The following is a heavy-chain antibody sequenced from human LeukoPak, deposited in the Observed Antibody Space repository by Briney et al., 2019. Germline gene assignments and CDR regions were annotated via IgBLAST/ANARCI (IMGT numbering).Heavy chain of an antibody. Sequence: SETLSLTCTVSGGSISGYYWSWVRQPPGKGLEWIGYIHDSGNTNYNPSLKSRVTISADTSKNQFSLKLSSVTAADTAVYYCATVLYSYGYRYFDYWGQGTLVTVSS. V-gene: IGHV4-59*01. CDR3: ATVLYSYGYRYFDY. CDR2: IHDSGNT. J-gene: IGHJ4*02. D-gene: IGHD5-18*01. CDR1: GGSISGYY.